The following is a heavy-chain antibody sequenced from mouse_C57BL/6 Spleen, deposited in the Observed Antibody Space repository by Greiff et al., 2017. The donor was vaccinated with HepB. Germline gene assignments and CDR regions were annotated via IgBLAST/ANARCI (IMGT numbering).Heavy chain of an antibody. D-gene: IGHD1-1*01. Sequence: EVMLVESGGGLVKPGGSLKLSCAASGFTFSSYAMSWVRQTPEKRLEWVATISDGGSYTYYPDNVKGRFTISRDNAKNNLYLQMSHLKSEDTAMYYCARDQGYYGSSAGDYWGQGTTLTVSS. CDR1: GFTFSSYA. CDR3: ARDQGYYGSSAGDY. V-gene: IGHV5-4*01. J-gene: IGHJ2*01. CDR2: ISDGGSYT.